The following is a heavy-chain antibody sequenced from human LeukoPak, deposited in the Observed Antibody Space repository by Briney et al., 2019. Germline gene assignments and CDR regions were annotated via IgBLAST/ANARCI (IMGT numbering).Heavy chain of an antibody. CDR1: GFTFNTHA. CDR3: AKDRPNFYESSGSYYKIKGDF. Sequence: PGGSQRLSCEASGFTFNTHAMSWVRQAPGKGLEWVASITSSGRTPYYADSVKGRFTISRDNSKNTLYLQMNNLRGEDTAVYYCAKDRPNFYESSGSYYKIKGDFWGLGSLVTVSS. V-gene: IGHV3-23*01. D-gene: IGHD3-10*01. J-gene: IGHJ1*01. CDR2: ITSSGRTP.